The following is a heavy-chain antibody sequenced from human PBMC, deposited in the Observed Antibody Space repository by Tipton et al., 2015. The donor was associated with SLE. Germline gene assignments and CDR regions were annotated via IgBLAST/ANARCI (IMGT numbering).Heavy chain of an antibody. CDR2: IYPADSTA. D-gene: IGHD1-26*01. J-gene: IGHJ3*01. Sequence: VQLVQSGAEVHKPGESLKISCKGSGYTFPSYWIAWVRQMPGRGLEWVGIIYPADSTARYSPSFQGQVTMSADKSISTACLQWSSLTASDTAMYFCARHRTWDPFHFWRPATMLTVSS. CDR3: ARHRTWDPFHF. CDR1: GYTFPSYW. V-gene: IGHV5-51*01.